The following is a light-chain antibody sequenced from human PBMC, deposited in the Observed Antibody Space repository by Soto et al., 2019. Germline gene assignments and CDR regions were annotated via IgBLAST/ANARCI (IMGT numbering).Light chain of an antibody. V-gene: IGKV3-11*01. Sequence: EIVLTQSPATLSLSPGERATLSCRASQSVSSYLDWYHQKAGQAPRLLIYDASNRATGIPARFSGSGSGTDFTRTISSLEPEDFAVYYCQQRSSWPPRTVGQGTKVEFK. CDR1: QSVSSY. CDR2: DAS. J-gene: IGKJ1*01. CDR3: QQRSSWPPRT.